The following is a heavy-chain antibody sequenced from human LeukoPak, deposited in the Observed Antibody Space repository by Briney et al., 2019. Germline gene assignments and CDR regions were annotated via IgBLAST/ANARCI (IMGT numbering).Heavy chain of an antibody. D-gene: IGHD2-15*01. CDR3: ARDLGGWYFDY. J-gene: IGHJ4*02. V-gene: IGHV3-21*01. CDR2: ISGTSTYI. CDR1: GFTVSSNE. Sequence: PGGSLRLSCAASGFTVSSNEMSWVRQAPGKGLEWVSSISGTSTYIYYADSVKGRFTISRDNAKNSLYLQMNSLRAEDTAVYYCARDLGGWYFDYWGQGTLVTVSS.